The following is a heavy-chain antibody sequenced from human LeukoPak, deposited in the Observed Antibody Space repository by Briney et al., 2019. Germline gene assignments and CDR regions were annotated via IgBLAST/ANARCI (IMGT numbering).Heavy chain of an antibody. D-gene: IGHD7-27*01. Sequence: PGGSLRLSCAASGFRFSSYAMSWVRQAPGRGLEWISSIDIESTYTHFADSIKGRFTISRDNAKNSLYLQMNSLRAEDTAVYYCAKDLNWGGRWGQGTLVTVSS. CDR2: IDIESTYT. J-gene: IGHJ4*02. V-gene: IGHV3-21*01. CDR1: GFRFSSYA. CDR3: AKDLNWGGR.